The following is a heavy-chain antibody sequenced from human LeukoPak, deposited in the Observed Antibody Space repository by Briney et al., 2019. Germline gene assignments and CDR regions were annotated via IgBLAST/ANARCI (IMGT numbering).Heavy chain of an antibody. Sequence: GGSLRISCAASGFTFSSYAMSWVRQATGKGLEWVSAISGSGGNTFFADSVKGRFTISRDNSKNTLYLQMDSLRAEDTAVYYCARDWGYWGQGTLVTVSS. J-gene: IGHJ4*02. CDR2: ISGSGGNT. CDR1: GFTFSSYA. CDR3: ARDWGY. V-gene: IGHV3-23*01. D-gene: IGHD7-27*01.